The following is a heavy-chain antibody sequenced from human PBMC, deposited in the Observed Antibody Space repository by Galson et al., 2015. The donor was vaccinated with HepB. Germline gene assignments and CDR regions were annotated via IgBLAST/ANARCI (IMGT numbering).Heavy chain of an antibody. D-gene: IGHD1-26*01. CDR3: AREGGRRGREDVS. CDR1: GGSISSGSHY. V-gene: IGHV4-61*02. J-gene: IGHJ5*02. Sequence: LSLTCTVSGGSISSGSHYWSWLRQPAGKGLEWIGRIYSSGSTNYNPSLKSRVTMSVDTSQNQFSLKLTSVTAADTAVYFCAREGGRRGREDVSWGQGTLVTVSS. CDR2: IYSSGST.